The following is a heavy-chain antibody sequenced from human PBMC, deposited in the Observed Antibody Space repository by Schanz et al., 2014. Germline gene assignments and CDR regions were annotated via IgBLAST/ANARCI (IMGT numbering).Heavy chain of an antibody. V-gene: IGHV4-39*01. CDR1: GGSISSSSYF. CDR3: ARHMGRLSSSRGNYFDY. Sequence: QLQLQESGPGLVKPSETLSLTCTVSGGSISSSSYFWGWIRQPPGKGLEWIGSIYHSGSTYNNPPLKSRATIPVDTSKTQFSLKLYSVTAADTALYYCARHMGRLSSSRGNYFDYWGQGTLVTVSS. J-gene: IGHJ4*02. D-gene: IGHD6-13*01. CDR2: IYHSGST.